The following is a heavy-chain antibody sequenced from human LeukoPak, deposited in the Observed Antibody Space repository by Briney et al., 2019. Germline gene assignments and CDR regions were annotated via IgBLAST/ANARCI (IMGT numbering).Heavy chain of an antibody. J-gene: IGHJ3*02. CDR2: ISSSSSYI. CDR3: ARVRYCSSTSCYTDAFDI. CDR1: GFTFSSYS. Sequence: PGGSLRLSCAASGFTFSSYSMNWVRQAPGKGLEWVSSISSSSSYIYYADSVKGRFTISRGNAKNSLYLQMNSLRAEDTAVYYCARVRYCSSTSCYTDAFDIWGQGTMVTVSS. V-gene: IGHV3-21*01. D-gene: IGHD2-2*02.